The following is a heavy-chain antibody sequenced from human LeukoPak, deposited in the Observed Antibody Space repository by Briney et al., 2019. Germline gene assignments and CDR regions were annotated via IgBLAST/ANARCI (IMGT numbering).Heavy chain of an antibody. CDR1: GGTFSSYA. D-gene: IGHD4-17*01. J-gene: IGHJ6*04. CDR3: AREGDYGDRYYYYGMDV. CDR2: IIPIFGTA. V-gene: IGHV1-69*06. Sequence: GASVKVSCKASGGTFSSYAISWVRQAPGQGLEWMGGIIPIFGTANYAQKFQGRVTVTADKSTSTAYMELSSLRSEDTAVYYCAREGDYGDRYYYYGMDVWGKGTTVTVSS.